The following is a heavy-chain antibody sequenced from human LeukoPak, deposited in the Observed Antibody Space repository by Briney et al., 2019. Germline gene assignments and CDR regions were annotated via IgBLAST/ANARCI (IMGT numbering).Heavy chain of an antibody. J-gene: IGHJ6*03. V-gene: IGHV4-59*01. CDR2: IYYSGST. D-gene: IGHD2-2*01. CDR1: GGSISSYH. Sequence: SETLSLTCTVSGGSISSYHWSWIRQPPGKGLEWIGYIYYSGSTNYNPSLKSRVTISVDTSKNQFSLKLSSVTAADTAVYYCARTYCSSTSCYPGDYYYYYMDVWGKGTTVTVSS. CDR3: ARTYCSSTSCYPGDYYYYYMDV.